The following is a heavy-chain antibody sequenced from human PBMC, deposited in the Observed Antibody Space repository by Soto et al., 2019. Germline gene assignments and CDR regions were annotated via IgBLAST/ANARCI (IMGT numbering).Heavy chain of an antibody. Sequence: ASVKVSCKASGYTFTGYYMHWVRQAPGQGLEWMGWINPNSGGTNYAQKFQGWVTMTRDTSISTAYMELSRLRSDDTAVYYCARTELGLGLRYYYGMDVWGQGTTVTVSS. CDR3: ARTELGLGLRYYYGMDV. CDR1: GYTFTGYY. V-gene: IGHV1-2*04. J-gene: IGHJ6*02. D-gene: IGHD4-17*01. CDR2: INPNSGGT.